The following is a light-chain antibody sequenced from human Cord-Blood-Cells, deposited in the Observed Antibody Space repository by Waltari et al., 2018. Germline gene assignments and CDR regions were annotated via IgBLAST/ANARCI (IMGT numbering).Light chain of an antibody. CDR2: DVS. CDR1: SSDVGGYNY. CDR3: SSYTSSSTYV. V-gene: IGLV2-14*01. J-gene: IGLJ1*01. Sequence: QSALTQPASVSGSPGPSITISCTGTSSDVGGYNYVSWYQQHPGKVPKLMIYDVSKRPSGVSNRCSGSKSGNTASLTISGLQAEDEADYYCSSYTSSSTYVFGTGTKVTVL.